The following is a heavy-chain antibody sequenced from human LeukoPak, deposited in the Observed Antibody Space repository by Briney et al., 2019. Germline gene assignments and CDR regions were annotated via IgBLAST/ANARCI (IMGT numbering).Heavy chain of an antibody. Sequence: PSETLSLTYTVSGGSISSSSYYWGWIRQPPGKGLEWIGSIYYSGSTYYNPSLKSRVTISVDTSKNQFSLKLSSVTAADTAVYYCARQARITNNWFDPWGQGTLVTVSS. V-gene: IGHV4-39*01. J-gene: IGHJ5*02. CDR2: IYYSGST. D-gene: IGHD3-10*01. CDR1: GGSISSSSYY. CDR3: ARQARITNNWFDP.